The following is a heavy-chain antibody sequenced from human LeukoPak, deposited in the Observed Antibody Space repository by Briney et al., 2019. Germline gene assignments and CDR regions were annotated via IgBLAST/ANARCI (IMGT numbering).Heavy chain of an antibody. D-gene: IGHD6-19*01. V-gene: IGHV3-23*01. J-gene: IGHJ4*02. Sequence: GGSLRLSCAASGFTFSDYSMNWVRQAPGKGLEWVSAISGSGVGTYYADSVKGRFTISRDNSWNTLYLQMNSLRAEDTAVYYCASFGGWYTVDYWGQGTLVTVSS. CDR3: ASFGGWYTVDY. CDR2: ISGSGVGT. CDR1: GFTFSDYS.